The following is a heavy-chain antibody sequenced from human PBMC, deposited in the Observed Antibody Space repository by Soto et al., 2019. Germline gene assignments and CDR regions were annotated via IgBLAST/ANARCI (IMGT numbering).Heavy chain of an antibody. D-gene: IGHD2-2*01. CDR2: ISSSSSYI. CDR1: GFTFSSYS. J-gene: IGHJ6*03. V-gene: IGHV3-21*01. CDR3: FVVPAAIDYYYMDV. Sequence: GGSLRLSCAASGFTFSSYSMNWVRQAPGKGLEWVSSISSSSSYIYYADSVKGRFTISRDNAKNSLYLQMNSLRAEDTAVYYCFVVPAAIDYYYMDVWGKGTTVTVAS.